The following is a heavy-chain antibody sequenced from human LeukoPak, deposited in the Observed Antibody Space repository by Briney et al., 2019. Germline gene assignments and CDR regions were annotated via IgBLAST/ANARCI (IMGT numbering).Heavy chain of an antibody. V-gene: IGHV4-59*01. CDR1: GGSISSYY. CDR2: IYYSGST. CDR3: ARIWYSNPTFDY. J-gene: IGHJ4*02. Sequence: SETLSLTCTVSGGSISSYYWSWTRQPPGKGLEWIGYIYYSGSTNYNPSLKSRVTISVDTSKNQFSLKLSSVTAADTAVYYCARIWYSNPTFDYWGQGTLVTVSS. D-gene: IGHD4-11*01.